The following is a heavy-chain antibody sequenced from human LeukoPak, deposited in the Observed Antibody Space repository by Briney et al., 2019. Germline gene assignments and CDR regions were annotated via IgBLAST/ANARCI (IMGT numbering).Heavy chain of an antibody. V-gene: IGHV3-30*02. D-gene: IGHD3-22*01. CDR1: GFTFISYG. CDR2: RRYDGSNK. J-gene: IGHJ4*02. Sequence: GGSLRLSCAASGFTFISYGMHWVRQAPGKGLEWVSFRRYDGSNKYYADSVKGRFTISRDNSKNTLYLQMNSLRVEDTAVYYCEKGSHYYYDSSGSFDYWGQGPLVTVSS. CDR3: EKGSHYYYDSSGSFDY.